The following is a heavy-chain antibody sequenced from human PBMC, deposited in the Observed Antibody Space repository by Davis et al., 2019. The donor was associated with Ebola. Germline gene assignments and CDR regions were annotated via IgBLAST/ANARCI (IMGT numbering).Heavy chain of an antibody. Sequence: PSETLSLTCTVSGGSISSYYWSWIRQPAGKGLEWVGRIKSKTDGGTTDYAAPVKGRFTISRDDSKNTLYLQMNSLKTEDTAVYYCTTDLDYGSGAVASPAQNYYYYGMDVWGQGTTVTVSS. J-gene: IGHJ6*02. D-gene: IGHD3-10*01. V-gene: IGHV3-15*01. CDR3: TTDLDYGSGAVASPAQNYYYYGMDV. CDR1: GGSISSYY. CDR2: IKSKTDGGTT.